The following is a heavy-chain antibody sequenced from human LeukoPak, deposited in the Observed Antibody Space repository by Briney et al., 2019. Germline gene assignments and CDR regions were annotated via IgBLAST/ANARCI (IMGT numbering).Heavy chain of an antibody. Sequence: PSETLSLTCIVSGVSVSSNYWSWIRQAPGKGLEWIGYMYHTGSGIYNPSLKSRVTISVDTSKNQFSLKLSSVTAADTAVYYCASLLRRDGYNPKSIGDYWGQGTLVTVSS. CDR1: GVSVSSNY. V-gene: IGHV4-59*02. CDR2: MYHTGSG. D-gene: IGHD5-24*01. J-gene: IGHJ4*02. CDR3: ASLLRRDGYNPKSIGDY.